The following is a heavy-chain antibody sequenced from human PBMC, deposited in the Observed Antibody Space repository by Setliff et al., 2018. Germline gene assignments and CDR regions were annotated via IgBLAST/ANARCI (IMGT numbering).Heavy chain of an antibody. J-gene: IGHJ4*02. CDR2: FRGGGGPT. V-gene: IGHV3-23*01. CDR3: AKGNNWNYVPGDYFDF. CDR1: GFSFSNYA. D-gene: IGHD1-7*01. Sequence: PGGSLRLSCAGSGFSFSNYAMSWVRQAPGMGLDWVSSFRGGGGPTYYADSVKGRFTISRDNSKNTLYLQMNSLRAEDTAIYYCAKGNNWNYVPGDYFDFWGQGTLVTVSS.